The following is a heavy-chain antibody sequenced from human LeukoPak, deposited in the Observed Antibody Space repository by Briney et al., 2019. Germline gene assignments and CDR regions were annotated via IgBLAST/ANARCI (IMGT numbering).Heavy chain of an antibody. J-gene: IGHJ4*02. D-gene: IGHD3-16*01. CDR1: GFTFSSYS. CDR3: ARDLLGGSGY. CDR2: ISSSSSYI. V-gene: IGHV3-21*01. Sequence: GGSLRLSCAASGFTFSSYSMNWVRQAPGKGLEWVSSISSSSSYIYYADSAKGRFTISRDNAKNSLYLQMNSLRAEDTAVYYCARDLLGGSGYWGQGTLVTVSS.